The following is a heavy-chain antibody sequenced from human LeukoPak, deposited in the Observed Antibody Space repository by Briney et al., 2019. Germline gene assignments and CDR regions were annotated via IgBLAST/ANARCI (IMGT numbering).Heavy chain of an antibody. D-gene: IGHD3-10*01. CDR1: GFTFSSYE. J-gene: IGHJ4*02. V-gene: IGHV3-48*03. Sequence: GGSLRLSCAASGFTFSSYEMNWVCQAPGKGLEWVSYISSSGSTIYYADSVEGRFTISRDNAKNSLYLQMNSLRAEDTAVYYCARDLRGSGNYWGQGTLVTVSS. CDR2: ISSSGSTI. CDR3: ARDLRGSGNY.